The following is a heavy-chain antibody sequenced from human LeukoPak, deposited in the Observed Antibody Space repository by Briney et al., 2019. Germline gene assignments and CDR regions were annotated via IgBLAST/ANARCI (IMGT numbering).Heavy chain of an antibody. CDR1: GFTFSSSW. CDR2: ITRDGSST. J-gene: IGHJ6*04. D-gene: IGHD3-16*01. V-gene: IGHV3-74*01. Sequence: GGSLRLSCAASGFTFSSSWMHWVRQAPGKGLVWVSHITRDGSSTTYADSVKGRFTTSRDNAKNTLYLQMDSLRDDDTAVYYCARDPGYESWSPFWGGMDVWGNGTTVIVSS. CDR3: ARDPGYESWSPFWGGMDV.